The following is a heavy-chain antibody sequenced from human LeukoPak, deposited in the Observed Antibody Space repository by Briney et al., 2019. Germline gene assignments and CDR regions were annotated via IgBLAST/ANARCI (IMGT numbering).Heavy chain of an antibody. CDR2: IDDTGRT. CDR3: AREDMVATILDY. D-gene: IGHD5-12*01. J-gene: IGHJ4*02. CDR1: GEYISSGDYD. Sequence: SSQTLSLTCTVSGEYISSGDYDWTWLRQPPGKGPEWIGHIDDTGRTFYNPSLKSRGTISVDTSKNQFSLALTSVTAADTSVYYCAREDMVATILDYWGQGILVTVAS. V-gene: IGHV4-30-4*08.